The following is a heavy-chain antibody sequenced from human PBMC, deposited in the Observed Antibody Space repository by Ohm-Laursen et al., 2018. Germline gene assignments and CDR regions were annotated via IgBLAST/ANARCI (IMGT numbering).Heavy chain of an antibody. D-gene: IGHD3-22*01. V-gene: IGHV3-11*01. CDR3: ARDHEGFDDSGYYYRAADT. CDR1: GFTFSDYY. J-gene: IGHJ5*02. CDR2: ISSSGSTT. Sequence: SLRLSCAASGFTFSDYYMSWIRQAPGKGLEWVSYISSSGSTTYYADSVKGRFTVSRDNSKSTLYLQMNSLRAEDTAVYYCARDHEGFDDSGYYYRAADTWGQGTLVTVSS.